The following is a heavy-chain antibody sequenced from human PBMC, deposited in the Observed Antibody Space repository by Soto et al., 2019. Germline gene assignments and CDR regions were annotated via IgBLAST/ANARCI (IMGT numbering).Heavy chain of an antibody. D-gene: IGHD3-22*01. J-gene: IGHJ5*02. CDR3: ARLKVNWPVDP. Sequence: QVQLQQWGAGLLKPSETLSLICAVSGGPFSGYQWSWYRQPPRKWLEWIGEINHGGSTHYSPSLKDRVTISIDTSKNQFSRRLKSVTAADTAVYFRARLKVNWPVDPWGQGSLVTVSS. CDR2: INHGGST. CDR1: GGPFSGYQ. V-gene: IGHV4-34*01.